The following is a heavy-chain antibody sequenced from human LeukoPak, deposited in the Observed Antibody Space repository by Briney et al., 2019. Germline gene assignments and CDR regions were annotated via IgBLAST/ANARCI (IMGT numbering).Heavy chain of an antibody. V-gene: IGHV3-7*01. CDR1: GFTFSSYW. Sequence: GGSLRLSCAASGFTFSSYWMSWVRQAPGKGLEWVANIKQDGSEKYYVDSVKGRFTISRDNAKNPLYLQMNSLRAEDTAVYYCAREGIVGAAYYYGMDVWGQGTTVTVSS. D-gene: IGHD1-26*01. CDR2: IKQDGSEK. J-gene: IGHJ6*02. CDR3: AREGIVGAAYYYGMDV.